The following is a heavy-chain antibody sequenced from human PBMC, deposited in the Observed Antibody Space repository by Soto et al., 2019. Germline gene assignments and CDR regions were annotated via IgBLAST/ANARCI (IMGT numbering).Heavy chain of an antibody. CDR1: GYTFTSYG. D-gene: IGHD3-9*01. V-gene: IGHV1-18*01. Sequence: GASVKVSCKASGYTFTSYGISWVRQAPGQGLEWMGWISAYNGNTNYAQKLQGRVTMTTDTSTSTAYMELRSLRSDDTAVYYCARLSHDYFDWLSYYYYYGMDVWGQGTTVTVSS. CDR3: ARLSHDYFDWLSYYYYYGMDV. J-gene: IGHJ6*02. CDR2: ISAYNGNT.